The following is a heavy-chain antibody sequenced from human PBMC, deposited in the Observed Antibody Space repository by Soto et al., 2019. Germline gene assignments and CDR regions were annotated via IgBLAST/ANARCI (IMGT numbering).Heavy chain of an antibody. CDR2: ISGSGGDT. D-gene: IGHD4-17*01. V-gene: IGHV3-23*01. CDR3: AKHKHDGALTFDY. Sequence: EVQLLESGGGLVQPGGSLRLSCAAAGFTFSSYAMSWVRQAPGKGLKWVSAISGSGGDTYSADSVKGRFTISRDNPKNTLYLQMNTLRAEDTAIYYCAKHKHDGALTFDYWRQGTLVTVSS. CDR1: GFTFSSYA. J-gene: IGHJ4*02.